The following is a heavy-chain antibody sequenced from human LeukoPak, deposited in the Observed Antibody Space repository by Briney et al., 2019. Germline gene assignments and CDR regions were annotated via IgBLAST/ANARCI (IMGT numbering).Heavy chain of an antibody. Sequence: GSLRLSCAASGFTFSSYSMNWVRQAPGKGLEWVSYISSSSSTIYYADSVKGRFTISRDNAKNSLYLQMNSLRAEDTAVYYCARDRGGMGEYYFDYWGQGTLVTVSS. CDR1: GFTFSSYS. D-gene: IGHD2-15*01. CDR3: ARDRGGMGEYYFDY. J-gene: IGHJ4*02. V-gene: IGHV3-48*01. CDR2: ISSSSSTI.